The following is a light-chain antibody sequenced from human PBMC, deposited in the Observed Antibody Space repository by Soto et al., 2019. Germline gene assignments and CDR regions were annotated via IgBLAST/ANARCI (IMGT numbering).Light chain of an antibody. J-gene: IGKJ1*01. CDR1: QTIRYS. CDR2: DAS. Sequence: DIQMTQSPSSLSASVGDRVTITCRASQTIRYSLNWYQQKPGKAPKVLFYDASTLQSGVPPRFSGSGSGTDFALTISSLQPEDFATYYCHQSAGSRTWTFGQGTRVEAK. CDR3: HQSAGSRTWT. V-gene: IGKV1-39*01.